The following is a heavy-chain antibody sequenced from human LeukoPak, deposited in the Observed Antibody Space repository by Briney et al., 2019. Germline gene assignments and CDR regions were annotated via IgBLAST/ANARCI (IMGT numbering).Heavy chain of an antibody. D-gene: IGHD5-24*01. CDR2: IYYTGNS. CDR3: ARASEMTTNHL. CDR1: GGSLTGYY. V-gene: IGHV4-59*01. Sequence: SETLSLTCSVSGGSLTGYYWNWIRQPPGKGLEWIGFIYYTGNSIYNPSLKNRVTISVDMSKNQFSLMLSSVTAADTAVYYCARASEMTTNHLWGQGTLVTVSS. J-gene: IGHJ4*02.